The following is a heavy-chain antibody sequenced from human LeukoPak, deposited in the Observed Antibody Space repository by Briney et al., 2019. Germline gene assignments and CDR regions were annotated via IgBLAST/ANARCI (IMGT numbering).Heavy chain of an antibody. CDR1: GFTLSSYW. J-gene: IGHJ4*02. D-gene: IGHD6-13*01. V-gene: IGHV3-74*01. CDR2: INSDGSST. CDR3: ARVGGIAAAGPDY. Sequence: GGSLRLSCAASGFTLSSYWMHWVRQAPGKGLVWVSRINSDGSSTSYAGSVKGRFTISRDNSKNTLYLQMNSLRAEDTAVYYCARVGGIAAAGPDYWGQGTLVTVSS.